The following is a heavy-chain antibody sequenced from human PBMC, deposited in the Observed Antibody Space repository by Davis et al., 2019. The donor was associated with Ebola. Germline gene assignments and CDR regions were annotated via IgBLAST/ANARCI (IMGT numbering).Heavy chain of an antibody. V-gene: IGHV3-74*01. Sequence: HTGGSLRLSCVGSGFNFNWHWMHWVRQGPGKGLTWVSRINGDGSDATYADSVKGRFTVSRDNTENRLYLEMTSLRADDTAVYYCARDGQLWDFDYWGQGTLVTVSS. CDR2: INGDGSDA. D-gene: IGHD1-1*01. CDR3: ARDGQLWDFDY. J-gene: IGHJ4*02. CDR1: GFNFNWHW.